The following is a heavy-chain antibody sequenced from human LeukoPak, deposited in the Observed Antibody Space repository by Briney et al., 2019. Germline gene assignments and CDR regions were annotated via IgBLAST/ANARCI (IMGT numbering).Heavy chain of an antibody. Sequence: GESLKISCKGSGYSFTSYWIGWVRQMPGKGLEWMGIIYPGDSDTRYSPSFQGQVTISADKSISTAYLQWSSLKASDTAMYYCARRRQTYYYDSSGYSNWFDPWGQGTLVTVSS. CDR2: IYPGDSDT. D-gene: IGHD3-22*01. CDR3: ARRRQTYYYDSSGYSNWFDP. CDR1: GYSFTSYW. J-gene: IGHJ5*02. V-gene: IGHV5-51*01.